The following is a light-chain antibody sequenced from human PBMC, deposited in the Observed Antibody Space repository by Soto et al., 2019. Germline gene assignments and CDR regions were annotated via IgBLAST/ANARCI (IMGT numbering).Light chain of an antibody. V-gene: IGKV2-28*01. J-gene: IGKJ2*01. Sequence: DIVMTQSPLSLPVTPGEPASISCRSSQSLLHSNGYNYLDWYLQKPGQSPQLLIYLGSNRASGVPDRFSGSGSGTDFTLKISRVEAEDVGVYYCMQALPTSYTFGQGTKLEIK. CDR3: MQALPTSYT. CDR2: LGS. CDR1: QSLLHSNGYNY.